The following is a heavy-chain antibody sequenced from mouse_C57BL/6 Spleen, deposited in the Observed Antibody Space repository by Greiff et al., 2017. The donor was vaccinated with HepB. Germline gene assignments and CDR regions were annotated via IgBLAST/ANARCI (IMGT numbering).Heavy chain of an antibody. V-gene: IGHV1-72*01. CDR2: IDPNSGGT. Sequence: QVQLKQPGAELVKPGASVKLSCKASGYTFTSYWMHWVKQRPGRGLEWIGRIDPNSGGTKYNEKFKSKATLTVDKPSSTAYMQLSSLTSEESAVYDCARSGYGNYCAMDYWGQGTSVTVSS. J-gene: IGHJ4*01. CDR3: ARSGYGNYCAMDY. D-gene: IGHD2-10*02. CDR1: GYTFTSYW.